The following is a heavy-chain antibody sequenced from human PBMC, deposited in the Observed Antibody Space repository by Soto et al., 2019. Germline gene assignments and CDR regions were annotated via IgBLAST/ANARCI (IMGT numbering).Heavy chain of an antibody. CDR3: ASQFPRYYYGMDV. Sequence: ASVKVSCKASGYTFTSYDINWVRQAPGQGLEWMGWISAYNGNTNYAQKLQGRVTMTTDTSTSTAYMELRSLRSDDTAVYYCASQFPRYYYGMDVWGQGTTVTVSS. CDR2: ISAYNGNT. V-gene: IGHV1-18*01. CDR1: GYTFTSYD. J-gene: IGHJ6*02.